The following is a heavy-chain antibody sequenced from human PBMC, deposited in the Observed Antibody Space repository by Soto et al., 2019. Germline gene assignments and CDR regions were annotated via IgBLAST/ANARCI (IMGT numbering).Heavy chain of an antibody. Sequence: QVQLQESGPGLVKPSETLSLTCTVSGGSINNHYWSWIRQPPGQGLEWIGYIYYSGSTNYHPSLKGRVTMSVDTSKNQFSLKLSSLTAADTAIYYCARANWFFDYWGQGTLVTVSS. J-gene: IGHJ4*02. CDR3: ARANWFFDY. V-gene: IGHV4-59*11. CDR1: GGSINNHY. CDR2: IYYSGST. D-gene: IGHD7-27*01.